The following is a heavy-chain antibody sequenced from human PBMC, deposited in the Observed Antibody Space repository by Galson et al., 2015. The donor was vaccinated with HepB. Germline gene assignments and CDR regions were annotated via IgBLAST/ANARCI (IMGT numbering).Heavy chain of an antibody. CDR2: ISSQSDTI. CDR3: ARGPSVGRYFDY. J-gene: IGHJ4*02. V-gene: IGHV3-48*02. Sequence: SLRLSCAASGFTFSRSPMNWVRQTPGKGLEWVSWISSQSDTIYYTASVKGRFTISRDNADNSLYLQMNNLRDEDAAVYFCARGPSVGRYFDYWGQGTLVAVSS. D-gene: IGHD5/OR15-5a*01. CDR1: GFTFSRSP.